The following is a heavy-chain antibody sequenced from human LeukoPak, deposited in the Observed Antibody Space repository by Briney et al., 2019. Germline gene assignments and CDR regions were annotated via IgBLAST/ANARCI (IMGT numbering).Heavy chain of an antibody. CDR2: ISGSGGST. V-gene: IGHV3-23*01. Sequence: PGGSLRLSCAASGFTFDTYAMSWVRQAPGKGLEWVSAISGSGGSTYYADSVKGRFTISRDNSKNTLYLQMNSLRAEDTAVYYCAKADPRLRLLTAYYFDYWGQGTLVTVSS. D-gene: IGHD4-17*01. CDR3: AKADPRLRLLTAYYFDY. J-gene: IGHJ4*02. CDR1: GFTFDTYA.